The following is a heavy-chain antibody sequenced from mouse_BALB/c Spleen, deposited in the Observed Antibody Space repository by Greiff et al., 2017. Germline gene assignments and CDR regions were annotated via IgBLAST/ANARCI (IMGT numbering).Heavy chain of an antibody. V-gene: IGHV5-6*01. CDR2: ISSGGSYT. CDR3: ARQGTTPAFAY. D-gene: IGHD1-1*01. Sequence: EVQLVESGGDLVKPGGSLKLSCAASGFTFSSYGMSWVRQTPDKRLEWVATISSGGSYTYYPDSVKGRFTISRDNAKNTLYLQMSSLKSEDTAMYYCARQGTTPAFAYWGQGTLVTVSA. J-gene: IGHJ3*01. CDR1: GFTFSSYG.